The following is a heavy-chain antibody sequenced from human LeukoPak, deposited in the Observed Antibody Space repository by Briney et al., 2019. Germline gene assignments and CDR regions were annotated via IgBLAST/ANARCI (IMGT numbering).Heavy chain of an antibody. V-gene: IGHV3-23*01. Sequence: GGSLRLSCAASGFTFSHYAMSWVRQAPGKGLEWVSAISGSGSNTFYADSVKGRFTISRDNSKNTLYLQVNSLRAEDTAVYYCARPNLYSTSLDAFDIWGQGTMVTVSS. D-gene: IGHD2-8*01. CDR3: ARPNLYSTSLDAFDI. J-gene: IGHJ3*02. CDR2: ISGSGSNT. CDR1: GFTFSHYA.